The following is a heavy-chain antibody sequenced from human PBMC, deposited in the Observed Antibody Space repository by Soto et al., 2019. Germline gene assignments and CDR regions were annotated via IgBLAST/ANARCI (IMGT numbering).Heavy chain of an antibody. Sequence: QVQLVESGGGVVQPGRSLRLSCAASGFTFSSYGMHWVRQAPGKGLEWVAAIWYDGSNKYYADSVKGRFTISRDNSKNTLYLQMNSLRAEDTAVYYCAKYGSGSLQGWGQGTLVTVSS. J-gene: IGHJ4*02. V-gene: IGHV3-33*06. CDR3: AKYGSGSLQG. D-gene: IGHD3-10*01. CDR1: GFTFSSYG. CDR2: IWYDGSNK.